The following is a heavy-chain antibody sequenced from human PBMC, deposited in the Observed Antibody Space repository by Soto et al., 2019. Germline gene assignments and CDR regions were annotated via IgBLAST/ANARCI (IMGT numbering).Heavy chain of an antibody. V-gene: IGHV1-24*01. Sequence: ASVKVSCKASGYTFTSYYMHWVRQAPGKGLEWMGGFDPEDGETIYAQKFQGRVTMTEDTSTDTAYMELSSLRSEDTAVYYCATLNIPFDYWGQGTLVTVSS. CDR1: GYTFTSYY. CDR3: ATLNIPFDY. J-gene: IGHJ4*02. CDR2: FDPEDGET.